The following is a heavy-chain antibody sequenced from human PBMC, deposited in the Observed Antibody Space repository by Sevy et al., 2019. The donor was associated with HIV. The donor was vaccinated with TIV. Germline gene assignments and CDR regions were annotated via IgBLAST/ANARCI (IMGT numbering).Heavy chain of an antibody. J-gene: IGHJ4*02. D-gene: IGHD3-22*01. CDR1: GFTFSTYA. Sequence: GGSLRLSCAASGFTFSTYAMSWVRQAPGKGLEWVSAISAGGDTTYYADSVKGRFTISRDKSESTLYLQMNSLRVEDTAIYYCTNHYDTGGRVDYFDYWGQGTLVTVSS. V-gene: IGHV3-23*01. CDR3: TNHYDTGGRVDYFDY. CDR2: ISAGGDTT.